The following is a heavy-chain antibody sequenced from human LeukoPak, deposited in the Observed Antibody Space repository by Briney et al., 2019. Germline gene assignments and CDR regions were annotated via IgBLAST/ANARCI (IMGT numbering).Heavy chain of an antibody. Sequence: PGGSLRLSXAASGFTFSSYAMSWVRQAPGKGLEWVSAISGSGGSTYYADSVKGRFTISRDNSKNTLYLQMNSLRAEDTAVYYCAKAYYDFWSGYYTGLPLDAFDIWGQGTMVTVSS. CDR2: ISGSGGST. J-gene: IGHJ3*02. V-gene: IGHV3-23*01. CDR3: AKAYYDFWSGYYTGLPLDAFDI. CDR1: GFTFSSYA. D-gene: IGHD3-3*01.